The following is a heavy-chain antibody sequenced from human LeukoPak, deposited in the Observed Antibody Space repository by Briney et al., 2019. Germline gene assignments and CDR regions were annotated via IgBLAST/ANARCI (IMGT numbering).Heavy chain of an antibody. D-gene: IGHD2-15*01. V-gene: IGHV1-2*04. CDR2: INPNSGGT. J-gene: IGHJ4*01. CDR1: GYTFTGYY. Sequence: ASVKVSCKASGYTFTGYYVHWVRQAPGQGLEWMGWINPNSGGTNYAQKFQGWVTMTRDTSISTAYMELSRLRSDDTAVYYCARGSDIVVVVAASPPDYWGHGTLVTVSS. CDR3: ARGSDIVVVVAASPPDY.